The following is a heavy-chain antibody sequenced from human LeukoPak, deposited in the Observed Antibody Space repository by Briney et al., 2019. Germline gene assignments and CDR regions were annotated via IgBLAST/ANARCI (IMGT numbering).Heavy chain of an antibody. D-gene: IGHD2-15*01. Sequence: SETLSLTCTVSGGSISSYYWSWIRQLPGKGLEWIGYIYYSGSTNYNPSLKSRVTISVDTSKNQFSLKLSSGTAADTAVYYCARGGAAYCSGGSCYPDYWGQGTLVTVSS. CDR2: IYYSGST. J-gene: IGHJ4*02. CDR3: ARGGAAYCSGGSCYPDY. V-gene: IGHV4-59*01. CDR1: GGSISSYY.